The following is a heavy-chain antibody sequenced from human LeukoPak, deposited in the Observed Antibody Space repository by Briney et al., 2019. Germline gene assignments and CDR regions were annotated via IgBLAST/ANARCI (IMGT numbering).Heavy chain of an antibody. CDR2: INPSGGST. Sequence: ASVKVSCKASGYTFTSYYMHWVRQAPGQGLEWMGIINPSGGSTSYAQKFQGRVTMTRDTSTSTVYMELSSLRSEDTAVYYCARAPEIVVVPAAIMNRKGHDGKNDYYGMDVWGQGTTVTVSS. CDR1: GYTFTSYY. D-gene: IGHD2-2*01. CDR3: ARAPEIVVVPAAIMNRKGHDGKNDYYGMDV. V-gene: IGHV1-46*01. J-gene: IGHJ6*02.